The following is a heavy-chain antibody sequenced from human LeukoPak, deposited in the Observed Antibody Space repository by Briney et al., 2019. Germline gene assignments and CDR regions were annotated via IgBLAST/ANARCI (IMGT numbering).Heavy chain of an antibody. D-gene: IGHD3-3*01. CDR3: ARAGLRFLEWLFGNFDY. CDR1: GFTFSSYS. Sequence: GGSLRLSCAASGFTFSSYSMNWVRQSPGQGLEWVSSISSNSNYIHYADSVKGRFTTSRDNAKNSLFLQMNSLRAEDTAVYYCARAGLRFLEWLFGNFDYWDQGTLVTVSS. J-gene: IGHJ4*02. V-gene: IGHV3-21*01. CDR2: ISSNSNYI.